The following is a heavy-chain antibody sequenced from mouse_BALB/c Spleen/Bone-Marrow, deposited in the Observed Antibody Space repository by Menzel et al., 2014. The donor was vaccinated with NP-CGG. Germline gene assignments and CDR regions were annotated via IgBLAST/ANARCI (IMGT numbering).Heavy chain of an antibody. V-gene: IGHV1S41*01. CDR1: GYTFTNYW. CDR2: IAPGSGST. Sequence: DLVKPGASVKLSCKASGYTFTNYWINWIKQRPGQGLEWIGRIAPGSGSTYYNEMFKGKATLTVDTSSSTASIQLSSLSSEDSAVYFCARGIYYGNYVYAMDYWGQGTSVTVSS. CDR3: ARGIYYGNYVYAMDY. D-gene: IGHD2-1*01. J-gene: IGHJ4*01.